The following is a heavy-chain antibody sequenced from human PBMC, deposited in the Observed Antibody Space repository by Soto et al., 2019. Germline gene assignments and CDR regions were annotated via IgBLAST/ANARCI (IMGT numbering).Heavy chain of an antibody. CDR1: GGSISSSSYY. J-gene: IGHJ4*02. Sequence: SETLSLTCTVSGGSISSSSYYWGWIRQPPGKGLEWIGSIYYSGSTYYNPSLKSRVTISVDTSKNQFSLKLSSVTAADTAVYYCARRSAYSSGWPLNSCFDYWGQGTLVTVSS. V-gene: IGHV4-39*01. D-gene: IGHD6-19*01. CDR3: ARRSAYSSGWPLNSCFDY. CDR2: IYYSGST.